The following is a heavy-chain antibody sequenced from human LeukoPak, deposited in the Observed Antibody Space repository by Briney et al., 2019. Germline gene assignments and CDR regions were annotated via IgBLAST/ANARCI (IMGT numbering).Heavy chain of an antibody. V-gene: IGHV3-64D*06. CDR3: VKPNVDTAMDPYFDY. D-gene: IGHD5-18*01. Sequence: GGSLRLSCSASGFTFSSYAMHWVRQAPGKGLEYVSAISSNGSSTYYADSVKGRFTISRDNSKNTLYLQMGSLRAEDTAVYYCVKPNVDTAMDPYFDYWGQGTLVTVSS. J-gene: IGHJ4*02. CDR2: ISSNGSST. CDR1: GFTFSSYA.